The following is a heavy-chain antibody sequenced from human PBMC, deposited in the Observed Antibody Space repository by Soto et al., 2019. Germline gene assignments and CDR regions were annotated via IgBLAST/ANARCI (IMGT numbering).Heavy chain of an antibody. CDR3: AKGRWAFDY. CDR2: ISYDGSNK. V-gene: IGHV3-30*18. D-gene: IGHD6-13*01. Sequence: QVQLVESGGGVVQPGRSLRLSCAASGFTFSSYGMHWVRQAPGKGLEWVAVISYDGSNKYYADSVKGRFTISRDNSKNTLYLQMNSLRAEDTAVYYCAKGRWAFDYWGQGTLVTVS. J-gene: IGHJ4*02. CDR1: GFTFSSYG.